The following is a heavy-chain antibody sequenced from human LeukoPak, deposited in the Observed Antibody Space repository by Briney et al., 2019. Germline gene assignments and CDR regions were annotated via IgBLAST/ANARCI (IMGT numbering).Heavy chain of an antibody. D-gene: IGHD2-15*01. CDR2: INHSGST. V-gene: IGHV4-34*01. CDR1: GGSFSGYY. Sequence: SETLSRTCAVYGGSFSGYYWSWIRQPPGKGLEWIGEINHSGSTNYNPSLKSRVTISVDTSKNQFSLKLSSVTAADTAVYYCARGGTARLGYCSGGSCYGLLNNWFDPWGQGTLVTVSS. CDR3: ARGGTARLGYCSGGSCYGLLNNWFDP. J-gene: IGHJ5*02.